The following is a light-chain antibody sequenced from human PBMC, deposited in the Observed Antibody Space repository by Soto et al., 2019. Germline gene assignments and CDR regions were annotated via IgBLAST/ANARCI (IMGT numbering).Light chain of an antibody. Sequence: QSSLTQAPSGSGSPGQSVTISCTGTSSDVGAYDYVSWYQQHPGKAPKLMIYEINKRPSGVPDRFSGSKSGNTASLTVSGLQAEDEADYYCSSFEGSNNGPYVFGTGIKV. CDR3: SSFEGSNNGPYV. CDR1: SSDVGAYDY. V-gene: IGLV2-8*01. J-gene: IGLJ1*01. CDR2: EIN.